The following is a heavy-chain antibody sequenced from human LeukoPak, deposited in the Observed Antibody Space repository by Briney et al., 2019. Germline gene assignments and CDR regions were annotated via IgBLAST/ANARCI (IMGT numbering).Heavy chain of an antibody. CDR3: ARDAYSSGWSDWFDP. J-gene: IGHJ5*02. CDR2: IYYSGST. Sequence: SETLSLTCTVSGGSISSGGDYWSWIRQHPGKGLEWIGYIYYSGSTYYNPSLKSRVTISVDTSKNQFSLKLSSVTAADTAVYYCARDAYSSGWSDWFDPWGQGTLVTVSS. D-gene: IGHD6-19*01. CDR1: GGSISSGGDY. V-gene: IGHV4-31*03.